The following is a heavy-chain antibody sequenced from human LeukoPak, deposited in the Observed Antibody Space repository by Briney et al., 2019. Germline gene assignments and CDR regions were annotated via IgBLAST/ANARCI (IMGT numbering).Heavy chain of an antibody. CDR2: IYYRGNT. D-gene: IGHD1-26*01. V-gene: IGHV4-39*07. CDR1: GGSISSSSYY. J-gene: IGHJ4*02. Sequence: SETLSLTCTISGGSISSSSYYWGWIRQPPGMGLEWIGSIYYRGNTYYNPSLKSRVTISVDTSKNQFSLKLNSVTAADMAVYYCARAFGTYQYYFDYWGQGTLVTVSS. CDR3: ARAFGTYQYYFDY.